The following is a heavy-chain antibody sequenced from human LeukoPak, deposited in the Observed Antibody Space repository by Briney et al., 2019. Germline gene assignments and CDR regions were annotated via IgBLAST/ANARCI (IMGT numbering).Heavy chain of an antibody. CDR2: ISGSGGST. Sequence: GGSLRFSCAASGFTFSSYAMSWVRQAPGKGLEWVSAISGSGGSTYYADSVKGRFTISRDNSKNTLYLQMNSLRAEDTVVYFSAKDRAGRWLQFLGTYGMDVWGQGTTVTVSS. CDR3: AKDRAGRWLQFLGTYGMDV. V-gene: IGHV3-23*01. CDR1: GFTFSSYA. D-gene: IGHD5-24*01. J-gene: IGHJ6*02.